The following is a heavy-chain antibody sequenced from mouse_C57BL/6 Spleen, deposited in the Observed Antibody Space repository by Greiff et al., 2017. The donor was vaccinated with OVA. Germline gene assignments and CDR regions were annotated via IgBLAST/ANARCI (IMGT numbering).Heavy chain of an antibody. J-gene: IGHJ1*03. CDR3: ARWGSNWYFDV. Sequence: QVQLKESGAELVKPGASVKLSCKASGYTFTSYWMHWVKQRPGQGLEWIGMIHPNSGSTNYNEKFKSKATLTVDKSSSTAYMQLSSLTSEDSAVYYCARWGSNWYFDVWGTGTTVTVSS. V-gene: IGHV1-64*01. CDR1: GYTFTSYW. D-gene: IGHD5-1*01. CDR2: IHPNSGST.